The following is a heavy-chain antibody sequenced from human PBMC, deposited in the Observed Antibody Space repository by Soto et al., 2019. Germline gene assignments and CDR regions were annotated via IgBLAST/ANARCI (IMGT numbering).Heavy chain of an antibody. CDR1: GGTFSSYT. CDR2: VIPILGIA. CDR3: ASGSSDYYYYYGMDV. J-gene: IGHJ6*02. V-gene: IGHV1-69*02. D-gene: IGHD3-10*01. Sequence: ASVKVSCKASGGTFSSYTISWVRQAPGQGLEWMGRVIPILGIANYAQKFQGRVTIPADKSTRTAYMELSSLRSEDTAVYYCASGSSDYYYYYGMDVWGQGTTVNVSS.